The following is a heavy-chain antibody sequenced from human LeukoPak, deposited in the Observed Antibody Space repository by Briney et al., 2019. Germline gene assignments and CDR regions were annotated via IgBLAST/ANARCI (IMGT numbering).Heavy chain of an antibody. D-gene: IGHD3-22*01. CDR3: AREKIGYYDSSGRGWFDP. J-gene: IGHJ5*02. V-gene: IGHV4-59*12. CDR2: IYYSGST. Sequence: PSETLSLTCTVSGGSISSYYWSWIRQPPGKGLEWIGYIYYSGSTNYNPSLKSRVTISVDTSKKQFSLKLSSVTAADTAVYYCAREKIGYYDSSGRGWFDPWGQGTLVTVSS. CDR1: GGSISSYY.